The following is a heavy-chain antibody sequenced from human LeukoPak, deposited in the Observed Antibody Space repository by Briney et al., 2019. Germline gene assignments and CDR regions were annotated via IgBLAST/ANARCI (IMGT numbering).Heavy chain of an antibody. D-gene: IGHD3-16*02. CDR3: ARRHYVWGSYRLGY. Sequence: SETLSLTCAVYGGSFSGYYWSWIRQPPGKGLEWIGEINHSGSTNYNPSLKSRVTISVDTSKNQFSLKLSSVTAADTAVYYCARRHYVWGSYRLGYWGQGTLVTVSS. J-gene: IGHJ4*02. CDR1: GGSFSGYY. V-gene: IGHV4-34*01. CDR2: INHSGST.